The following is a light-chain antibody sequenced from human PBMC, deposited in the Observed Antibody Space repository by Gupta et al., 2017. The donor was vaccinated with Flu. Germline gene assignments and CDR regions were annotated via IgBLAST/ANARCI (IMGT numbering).Light chain of an antibody. CDR1: QSVRSSY. CDR3: QQYGSSPPWS. V-gene: IGKV3-20*01. CDR2: GVC. J-gene: IGKJ1*01. Sequence: PLSLSPGERATLSCRASQSVRSSYLAWYQQKPGQAPRLLIYGVCSRATGIPDRFSGSGSGTDFTLTISRLEPEDFAVYYCQQYGSSPPWSFGQGTKVEIK.